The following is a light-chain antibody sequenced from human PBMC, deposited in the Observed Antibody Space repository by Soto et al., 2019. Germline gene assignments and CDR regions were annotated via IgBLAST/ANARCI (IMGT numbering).Light chain of an antibody. CDR3: TSYTSINTYV. J-gene: IGLJ1*01. V-gene: IGLV2-14*01. CDR2: EVS. CDR1: SSDVGRYNY. Sequence: QSALTQPASVSGSPGQSITISCTGTSSDVGRYNYVSWYQQHPGKAPKFMIYEVSNRPSGVSNRFSGSKSGNTASLTISGLQAEDEADYYCTSYTSINTYVFGTGTKATVL.